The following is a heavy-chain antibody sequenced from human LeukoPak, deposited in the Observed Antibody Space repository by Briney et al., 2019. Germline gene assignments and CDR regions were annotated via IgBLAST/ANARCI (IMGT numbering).Heavy chain of an antibody. Sequence: ASVKVSCKASGYTFTSYDINWVRQATGQGLEWMGWINAGNGNTKYSQKFQGRVTITRDTSASTAYMELSSLRSEDTAVYYCARGNYDILTGSIRGTDSYYYGMDVWGQGTTVTVSS. CDR1: GYTFTSYD. CDR3: ARGNYDILTGSIRGTDSYYYGMDV. CDR2: INAGNGNT. D-gene: IGHD3-9*01. V-gene: IGHV1-3*01. J-gene: IGHJ6*02.